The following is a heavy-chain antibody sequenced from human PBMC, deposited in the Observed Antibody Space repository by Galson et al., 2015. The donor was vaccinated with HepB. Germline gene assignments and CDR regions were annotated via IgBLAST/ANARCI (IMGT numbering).Heavy chain of an antibody. CDR2: IKSKTDGGTT. CDR3: TTDASSAYYYGHYYGMDV. J-gene: IGHJ6*02. D-gene: IGHD3-22*01. CDR1: GFTFSNAW. V-gene: IGHV3-15*01. Sequence: SLRLSCAASGFTFSNAWMSWVRQAPGKGLEWVGRIKSKTDGGTTDYAAPVKARFTISRDDSKNTLYLQMNSLKTEDTAVYYCTTDASSAYYYGHYYGMDVWGQGTTVTVSS.